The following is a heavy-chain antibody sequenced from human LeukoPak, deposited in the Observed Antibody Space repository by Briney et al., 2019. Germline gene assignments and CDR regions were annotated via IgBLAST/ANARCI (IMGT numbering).Heavy chain of an antibody. CDR3: ARGFSSWSLDAFDI. D-gene: IGHD6-13*01. CDR1: GGSFRGYY. Sequence: PSETLSLTCAVYGGSFRGYYWSWIRQPPGKGLEWIGEINHSGSTNYNPSLKSRVTISVDTSKNQFSLKLSSVTAADTAVYYCARGFSSWSLDAFDIWGQGTMVTVSS. V-gene: IGHV4-34*01. CDR2: INHSGST. J-gene: IGHJ3*02.